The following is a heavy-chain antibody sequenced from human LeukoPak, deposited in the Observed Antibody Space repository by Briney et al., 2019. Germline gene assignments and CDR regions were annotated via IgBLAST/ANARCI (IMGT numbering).Heavy chain of an antibody. CDR2: IGTAGDT. J-gene: IGHJ4*02. Sequence: PGGSLRLSCAASGFTFSSYDMHWVRQATGKGLEWVSAIGTAGDTYYPGSVKGRFTISRDNSKNTLYLQMNSLRAEDTAVYYCAKDSLHSRYSSFNFIDYWGQGTLVTVSS. V-gene: IGHV3-13*01. CDR3: AKDSLHSRYSSFNFIDY. D-gene: IGHD6-19*01. CDR1: GFTFSSYD.